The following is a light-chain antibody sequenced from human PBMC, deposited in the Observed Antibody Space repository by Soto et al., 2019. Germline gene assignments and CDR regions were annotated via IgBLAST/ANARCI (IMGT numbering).Light chain of an antibody. CDR1: SSDVGGYNY. Sequence: QSALTQPASGSGSLGQSITISCTGTSSDVGGYNYVSWYQQHPGKVPKLMIYEVNNRPSGVSNRFSGSKSANTASLTISGLQADDEADYYCSSFTSSSTQVFGGGTKLTVL. CDR2: EVN. V-gene: IGLV2-14*01. CDR3: SSFTSSSTQV. J-gene: IGLJ3*02.